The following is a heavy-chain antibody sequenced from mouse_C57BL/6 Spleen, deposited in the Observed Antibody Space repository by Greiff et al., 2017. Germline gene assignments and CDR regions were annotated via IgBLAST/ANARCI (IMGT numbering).Heavy chain of an antibody. V-gene: IGHV3-6*01. Sequence: VQLKESGPGLVKPSQSLSLTCSVTGYSITSGYYWNWIRQFPGNKLEWMGYISYDGSNNYNPSLKNRISITRDTSKNQFFLKLNSVTTEDTATYYCASESRGFAYWGQGTLVTVSA. CDR2: ISYDGSN. CDR1: GYSITSGYY. CDR3: ASESRGFAY. J-gene: IGHJ3*01.